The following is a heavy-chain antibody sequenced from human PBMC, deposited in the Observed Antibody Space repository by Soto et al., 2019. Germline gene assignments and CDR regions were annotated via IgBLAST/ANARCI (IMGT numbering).Heavy chain of an antibody. CDR1: GGSISSSNW. D-gene: IGHD3-3*01. CDR2: IYHSGST. V-gene: IGHV4-4*02. J-gene: IGHJ4*02. CDR3: ARDPYDFWSGHPVYYFDY. Sequence: SETLSLTCAVSGGSISSSNWWSWVRQPPGKGLEWIGEIYHSGSTNYNPSLKSRVTISVDKSKNQFSLRLSSVTAADTAVYYCARDPYDFWSGHPVYYFDYWGQGTLVTVSS.